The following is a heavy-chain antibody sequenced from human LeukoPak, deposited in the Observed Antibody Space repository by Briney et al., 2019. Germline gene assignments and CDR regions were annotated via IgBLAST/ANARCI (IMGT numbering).Heavy chain of an antibody. CDR1: GGSISSSNW. V-gene: IGHV4-4*02. CDR3: ARTSIAARRANAFDI. CDR2: IYHSGST. Sequence: NTSETLSLTCAVSGGSISSSNWWSWVRQPPGKGLEWIGYIYHSGSTYYNPSLKSRVTISVDRSKNQFSLKLSSVTAADTAVYYCARTSIAARRANAFDIWGQGTMVTVSS. J-gene: IGHJ3*02. D-gene: IGHD6-6*01.